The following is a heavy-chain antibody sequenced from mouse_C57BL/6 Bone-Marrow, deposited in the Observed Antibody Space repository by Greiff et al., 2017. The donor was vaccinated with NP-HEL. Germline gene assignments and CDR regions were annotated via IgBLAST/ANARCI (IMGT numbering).Heavy chain of an antibody. V-gene: IGHV1-69*01. CDR1: GYTFTSYW. CDR2: IDPSDSYT. Sequence: QVQLQQPGAELVMPGASVKLSCKASGYTFTSYWMHWVKQRPGQGLEWIGEIDPSDSYTNYNQKFTGKSTLTVDKSSSTAYMQLSSLTSEDSAVYYCARGDGYYFFYAMDYWGQGTSVTVSS. D-gene: IGHD2-3*01. CDR3: ARGDGYYFFYAMDY. J-gene: IGHJ4*01.